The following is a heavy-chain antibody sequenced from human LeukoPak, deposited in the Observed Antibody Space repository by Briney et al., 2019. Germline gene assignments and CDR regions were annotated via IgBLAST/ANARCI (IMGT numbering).Heavy chain of an antibody. V-gene: IGHV1-2*02. CDR3: ARVQYYYDSSGYFHP. J-gene: IGHJ5*02. CDR2: INPNSGGT. D-gene: IGHD3-22*01. Sequence: ASLKLSCKASGYTFTNYCLTWVRQAPGQGLEGMGWINPNSGGTNYAQKFQGRVTMTRDTSISTAYMQLSRLRSDDTAVYYCARVQYYYDSSGYFHPWGQGTLVTVSS. CDR1: GYTFTNYC.